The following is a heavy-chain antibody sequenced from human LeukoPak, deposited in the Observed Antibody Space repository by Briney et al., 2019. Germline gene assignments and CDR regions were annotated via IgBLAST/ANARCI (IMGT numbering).Heavy chain of an antibody. CDR2: SSGSGRRT. J-gene: IGHJ4*02. D-gene: IGHD3-22*01. Sequence: GGSLRLSCTASGFTFNNYAMSWVRHTPGKGMKRVASSSGSGRRTASTDYVKGRLRMSRDNSNNMVYMLIDRLRVEDTALYYCAKGHGDSEGYYYYDHWVEGTLVTVSS. CDR1: GFTFNNYA. CDR3: AKGHGDSEGYYYYDH. V-gene: IGHV3-23*01.